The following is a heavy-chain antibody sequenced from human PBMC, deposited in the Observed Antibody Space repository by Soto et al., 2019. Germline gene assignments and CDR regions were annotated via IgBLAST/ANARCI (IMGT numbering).Heavy chain of an antibody. Sequence: ASVKVSCKASGYSFTNYGISWVRQAPGQGLEWMGWISAYNGNTNYAQQFQGRLTMTTDTSPNTAYMELRRLRSDDSAVYYWSRADCSCFTSPLPHHYCMHVPGKATTLTLS. V-gene: IGHV1-18*01. CDR1: GYSFTNYG. CDR3: SRADCSCFTSPLPHHYCMHV. J-gene: IGHJ6*04. CDR2: ISAYNGNT. D-gene: IGHD2-15*01.